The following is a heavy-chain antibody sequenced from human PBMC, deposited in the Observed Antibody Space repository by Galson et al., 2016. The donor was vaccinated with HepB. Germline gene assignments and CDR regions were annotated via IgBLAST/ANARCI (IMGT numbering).Heavy chain of an antibody. V-gene: IGHV3-33*01. CDR2: IWYDGSNK. CDR3: ARDYYDSSGYLY. CDR1: GFTFSNHG. D-gene: IGHD3-22*01. Sequence: SLRLSCAASGFTFSNHGMHWVRQAPGKGLEWVALIWYDGSNKYYADSVKGRFTISRDNSKNTLYLQMNSLRAEDTAVYYCARDYYDSSGYLYWGQGTLVTVSS. J-gene: IGHJ4*02.